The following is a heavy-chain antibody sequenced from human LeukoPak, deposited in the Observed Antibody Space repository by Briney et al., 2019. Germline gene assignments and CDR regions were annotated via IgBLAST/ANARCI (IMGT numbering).Heavy chain of an antibody. CDR1: GGSFSGYY. V-gene: IGHV4-34*01. CDR3: ASRYGSVSYPFGY. J-gene: IGHJ4*02. CDR2: INHSGST. D-gene: IGHD3-10*01. Sequence: SETLSLTCAVYGGSFSGYYWSWIRQPPGKGLEWIGEINHSGSTNYNPSLKSRVTISVDTSKNQFSLKLSSVTAADTAVYYCASRYGSVSYPFGYWGQGTLVTVSS.